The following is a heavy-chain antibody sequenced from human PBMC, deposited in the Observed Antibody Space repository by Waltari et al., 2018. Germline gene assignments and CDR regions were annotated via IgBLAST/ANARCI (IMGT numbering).Heavy chain of an antibody. J-gene: IGHJ6*02. V-gene: IGHV3-33*05. CDR1: GFTLGYYG. CDR3: AREYSRICFHALDG. D-gene: IGHD6-13*01. Sequence: QVHVVESGGGVVQPGGSLRLSCAASGFTLGYYGMHWVRQAPGKGLEWVAVIQYDGSIKNYADSVKGRFTISRENSKNTLYLEMKSLRAEDTAVYYCAREYSRICFHALDGWGQGTAVTVSS. CDR2: IQYDGSIK.